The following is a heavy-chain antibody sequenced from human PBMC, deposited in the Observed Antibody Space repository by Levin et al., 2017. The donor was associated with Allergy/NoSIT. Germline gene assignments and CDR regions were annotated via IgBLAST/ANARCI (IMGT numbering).Heavy chain of an antibody. Sequence: GGSLRLSCAASGFSFSNCTMTWVRQAPGKGLEWVSSISSRSTYIHYADSLKGRFTISRDNAKNSLFLQMKSLTADDTAVYYCASRVTAAGGLDVWGQGTTVIVSS. V-gene: IGHV3-21*01. CDR1: GFSFSNCT. J-gene: IGHJ6*02. CDR3: ASRVTAAGGLDV. D-gene: IGHD6-25*01. CDR2: ISSRSTYI.